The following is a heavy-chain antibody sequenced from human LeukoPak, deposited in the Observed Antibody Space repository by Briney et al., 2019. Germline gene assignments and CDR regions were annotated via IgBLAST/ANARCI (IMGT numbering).Heavy chain of an antibody. J-gene: IGHJ4*02. V-gene: IGHV4-34*01. CDR3: ARGEPTNYDFWSGYPGKYYFDY. D-gene: IGHD3-3*01. CDR2: INHSGST. CDR1: GGSFSGYY. Sequence: PSETLSLTCAVYGGSFSGYYWSWIRQPPGKGLEWIGEINHSGSTNNNPSLKSRVTISVDTSKNQFSLKLSSVTAADTAVYYCARGEPTNYDFWSGYPGKYYFDYWGQGTLVTVSS.